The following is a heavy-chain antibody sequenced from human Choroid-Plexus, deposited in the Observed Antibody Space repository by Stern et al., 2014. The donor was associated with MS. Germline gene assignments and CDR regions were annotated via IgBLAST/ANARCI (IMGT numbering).Heavy chain of an antibody. Sequence: QVQLMQSGGGVVQPGRPLRLSCVVSGFTFGSCAMHWVRQAPGKGLEWVAGVSNDGSNKYYRDSVKGRFTISRDNSQNSLYMQMSSLRPEDTAVYYCAKDRQNWTYF. J-gene: IGHJ2*01. CDR1: GFTFGSCA. V-gene: IGHV3-30*18. CDR2: VSNDGSNK. CDR3: AKDRQNWTYF. D-gene: IGHD1-1*01.